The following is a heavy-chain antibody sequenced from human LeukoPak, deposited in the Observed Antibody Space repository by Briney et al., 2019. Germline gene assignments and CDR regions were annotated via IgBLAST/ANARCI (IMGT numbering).Heavy chain of an antibody. CDR3: ARDGRKTGIAAAGTLRGPNDY. Sequence: GRSLRLSCAASGFTFSSYGMHWVRQAPGKGLEWVAVIWYDGSNKYYVDSVKGRFTISRENSKNTLYLQMNSMRAEDTAVYYCARDGRKTGIAAAGTLRGPNDYWGQGTLVTVSS. CDR2: IWYDGSNK. J-gene: IGHJ4*02. V-gene: IGHV3-33*01. CDR1: GFTFSSYG. D-gene: IGHD6-13*01.